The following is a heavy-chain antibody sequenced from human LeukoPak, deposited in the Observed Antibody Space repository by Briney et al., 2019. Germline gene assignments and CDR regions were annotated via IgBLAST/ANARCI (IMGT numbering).Heavy chain of an antibody. CDR3: ARLGDPYYYDSSGYSKSYNWFDP. D-gene: IGHD3-22*01. V-gene: IGHV4-59*01. CDR2: IYHSGST. J-gene: IGHJ5*02. CDR1: GGSISTYY. Sequence: PSETLSLTCTVSGGSISTYYWSWIRQPPGKGLEWIGYIYHSGSTNYNPSLKSRVTISVDTSQNQFSLKLSSVTAADTAVYYCARLGDPYYYDSSGYSKSYNWFDPWGQGTLVTVSS.